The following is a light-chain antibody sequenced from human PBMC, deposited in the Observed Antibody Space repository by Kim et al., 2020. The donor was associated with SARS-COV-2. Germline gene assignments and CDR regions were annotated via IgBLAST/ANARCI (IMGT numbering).Light chain of an antibody. CDR1: QSVSSN. Sequence: EIVMTQSPAILSVSLGERATLSCRASQSVSSNLAWYQQRPGQGPRLLIYDASTRATSIPARFSGSGSGTEFTLTISSLQSEDFAIYYCQQYHNWPPLTFGGGTKVDIK. J-gene: IGKJ4*01. V-gene: IGKV3-15*01. CDR3: QQYHNWPPLT. CDR2: DAS.